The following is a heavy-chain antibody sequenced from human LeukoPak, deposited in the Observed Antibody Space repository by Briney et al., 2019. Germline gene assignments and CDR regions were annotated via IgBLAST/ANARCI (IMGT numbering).Heavy chain of an antibody. CDR3: ARGDTRLGGAFDV. J-gene: IGHJ3*01. V-gene: IGHV3-64*01. D-gene: IGHD3-16*01. CDR1: GFKLRSFA. Sequence: GGSLRLSCAASGFKLRSFAIHWVRQAPGKGLEYVSATSGDGGTTFCASSLQGRCTISRDNSNQMVYLQLGGLKIEDMGLYYCARGDTRLGGAFDVWGQGTMVIVSP. CDR2: TSGDGGTT.